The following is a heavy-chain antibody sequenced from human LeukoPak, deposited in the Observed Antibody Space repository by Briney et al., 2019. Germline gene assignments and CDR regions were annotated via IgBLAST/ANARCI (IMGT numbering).Heavy chain of an antibody. V-gene: IGHV3-21*01. Sequence: GGSLRLSCAASGLTFSSYSMNWVRQAPGKGLEWVSSITSGSTYIYYADSVKGRFTISRDNAKNSLYLQMNSLRAEDTAVYYCARDQDGGKRAPYFDFWGQGTLVTVSS. J-gene: IGHJ4*02. CDR2: ITSGSTYI. CDR1: GLTFSSYS. CDR3: ARDQDGGKRAPYFDF. D-gene: IGHD4-23*01.